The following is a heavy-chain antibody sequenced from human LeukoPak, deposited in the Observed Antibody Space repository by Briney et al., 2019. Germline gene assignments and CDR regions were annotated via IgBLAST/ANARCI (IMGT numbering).Heavy chain of an antibody. Sequence: ASVKVSCKASGYTFTGYYMHWVRQAPGQGLEWMGWINPNSGGTNYAQKFQGWVTMTRDTSISTAYMELSRLRSDDTAVYYCARVPQQPCSGGSCYYYYGMDVWGQGTTVTVSS. J-gene: IGHJ6*02. CDR1: GYTFTGYY. CDR2: INPNSGGT. D-gene: IGHD2-15*01. V-gene: IGHV1-2*04. CDR3: ARVPQQPCSGGSCYYYYGMDV.